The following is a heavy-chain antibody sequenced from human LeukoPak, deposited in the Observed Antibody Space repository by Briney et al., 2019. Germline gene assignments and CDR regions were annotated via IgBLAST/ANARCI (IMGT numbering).Heavy chain of an antibody. CDR3: VRQQLPPSDAFDI. D-gene: IGHD2-2*01. CDR1: GYSFTSYW. CDR2: IYPGDSDT. V-gene: IGHV5-51*01. J-gene: IGHJ3*02. Sequence: GESLKISCKGSGYSFTSYWIGWVRQMPGKGLEWMGIIYPGDSDTRYSPSFQGQVTISADKSISTAYLQWSSLKASDTAMYYCVRQQLPPSDAFDIWGQGTMVTVSS.